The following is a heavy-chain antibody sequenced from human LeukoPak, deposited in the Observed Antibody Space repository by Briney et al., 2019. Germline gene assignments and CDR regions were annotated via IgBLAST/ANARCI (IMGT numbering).Heavy chain of an antibody. J-gene: IGHJ5*02. CDR2: INHSGST. V-gene: IGHV4-34*01. CDR3: ARCYQLLCYRFDP. D-gene: IGHD2-2*01. CDR1: GGSFSGYY. Sequence: SETLSLTCAVYGGSFSGYYWSWIRQPPGKGLEWIGEINHSGSTNYNPSLKSRVTISVDTSKNQFSLKLSSVTAADTAVYYCARCYQLLCYRFDPWGQGTLVTVSS.